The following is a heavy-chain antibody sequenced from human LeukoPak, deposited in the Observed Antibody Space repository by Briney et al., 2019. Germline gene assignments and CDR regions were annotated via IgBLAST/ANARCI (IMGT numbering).Heavy chain of an antibody. J-gene: IGHJ6*02. CDR3: ARTSVGSYVDYYYYYGMDV. D-gene: IGHD1-26*01. V-gene: IGHV3-30*02. CDR1: RFTFSSYG. Sequence: PGGSLRLSCAASRFTFSSYGMHWVRQAPGKGLEWVAFIRYDGSNKYYADSVKGRFTISRDNSKNTLYLQMNGLRAEDTAVYYCARTSVGSYVDYYYYYGMDVWGQGTTVTVSS. CDR2: IRYDGSNK.